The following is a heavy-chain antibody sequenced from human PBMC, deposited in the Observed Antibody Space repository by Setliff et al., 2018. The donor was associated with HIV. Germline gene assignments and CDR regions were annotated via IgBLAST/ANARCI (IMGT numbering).Heavy chain of an antibody. CDR2: LEPEDGET. J-gene: IGHJ1*01. Sequence: ASVKVSCKISGYTLTELSIHWVRQAPGKGLEWMANLEPEDGETFYAQKFQGRLTMTEDTSTDTAYMELSSLRSDDTAMYYCATDPGYSSTWYSESFQHWGQGTVVTVS. V-gene: IGHV1-24*01. D-gene: IGHD6-13*01. CDR3: ATDPGYSSTWYSESFQH. CDR1: GYTLTELS.